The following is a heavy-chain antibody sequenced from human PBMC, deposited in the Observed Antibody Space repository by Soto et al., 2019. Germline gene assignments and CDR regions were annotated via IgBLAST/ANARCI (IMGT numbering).Heavy chain of an antibody. V-gene: IGHV3-23*01. CDR2: ISGGGETT. CDR1: GLTFSTSA. Sequence: EVHLLESGGGLVQPGGSLRLSCTASGLTFSTSAMNWVRQAPGKGLQWVSAISGGGETTLYADSVKGRFTISRDNSKNPVFLQMYDLRAEDPAVYYCARWLSFYDYWGQGTLVTVSS. D-gene: IGHD6-19*01. J-gene: IGHJ4*02. CDR3: ARWLSFYDY.